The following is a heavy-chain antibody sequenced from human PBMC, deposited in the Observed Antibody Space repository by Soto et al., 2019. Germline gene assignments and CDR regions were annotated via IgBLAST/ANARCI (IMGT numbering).Heavy chain of an antibody. CDR1: GFIFSSYA. J-gene: IGHJ4*02. V-gene: IGHV3-23*01. CDR3: AQDGPTIIVVVPTAISY. Sequence: PGGSLRLSCAASGFIFSSYAMSWVRQAPGKGLEWVSSISGSGDSTYYADSVEGRFTISRDNSKNTAYLQMNSLRAEDTAVYYCAQDGPTIIVVVPTAISYWGQGTLVTVSS. D-gene: IGHD2-2*02. CDR2: ISGSGDST.